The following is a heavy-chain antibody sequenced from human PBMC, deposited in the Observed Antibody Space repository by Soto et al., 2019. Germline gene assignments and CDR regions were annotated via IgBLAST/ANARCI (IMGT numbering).Heavy chain of an antibody. V-gene: IGHV4-59*08. CDR3: ARGRLGGPF. Sequence: SETLSLTCTVSGASISNFYWSWTRQPPGKGLEWIGCIDYSGTTNYNPSLKSRVTISVDTSKNQVSLKLSSVTAADTALYYCARGRLGGPFWGQGSLVTSPQ. CDR2: IDYSGTT. CDR1: GASISNFY. J-gene: IGHJ4*02. D-gene: IGHD7-27*01.